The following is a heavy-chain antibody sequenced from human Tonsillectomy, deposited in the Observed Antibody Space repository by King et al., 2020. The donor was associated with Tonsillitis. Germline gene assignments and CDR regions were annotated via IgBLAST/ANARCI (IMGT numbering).Heavy chain of an antibody. CDR1: GYPFSVYY. CDR3: ARALYLLLPPGMDV. Sequence: VQLVESGAEVKKPGASVKVSFTPSGYPFSVYYVHWVRQAPGQGLEWMGWINPKSGDTIYAQKFQDRVTMTRDTTISTAYMELSRLRSDDTAVYYCARALYLLLPPGMDVWGKGPTVTVSS. V-gene: IGHV1-2*02. CDR2: INPKSGDT. D-gene: IGHD2-2*01. J-gene: IGHJ6*04.